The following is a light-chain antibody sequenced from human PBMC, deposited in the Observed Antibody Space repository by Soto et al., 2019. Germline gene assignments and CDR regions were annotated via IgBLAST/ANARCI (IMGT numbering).Light chain of an antibody. J-gene: IGKJ5*01. CDR2: TAS. CDR1: QDISTW. CDR3: QQLLSYPIT. V-gene: IGKV1-12*01. Sequence: DIQMAQSPSSVPASVGDRVTITCRAIQDISTWLAWYQQKPGKAPNLLIYTASNLQSGVPSRFSGSGSGTHFTLTISSLQPEDFATYYCQQLLSYPITFGQGTRLEI.